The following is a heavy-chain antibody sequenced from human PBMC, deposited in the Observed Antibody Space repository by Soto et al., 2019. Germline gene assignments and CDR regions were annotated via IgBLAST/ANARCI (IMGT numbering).Heavy chain of an antibody. V-gene: IGHV3-48*03. CDR2: ISSSGSTI. D-gene: IGHD1-26*01. CDR3: ARDQYSGSYAEGIN. Sequence: EVQLVESGGGLVQPGGSLRLSCAASGFTFGSYEMNWVRQAPGKGLEWVSYISSSGSTIYYADSVKGRFTISRDNAKNSLYLQMNSLRAEDTAVYYCARDQYSGSYAEGINWGQGTMVTVSS. J-gene: IGHJ3*01. CDR1: GFTFGSYE.